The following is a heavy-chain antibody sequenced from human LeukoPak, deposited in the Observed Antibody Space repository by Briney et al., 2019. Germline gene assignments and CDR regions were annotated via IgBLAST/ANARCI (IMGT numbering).Heavy chain of an antibody. CDR3: TRLRSIGASGHDASNF. D-gene: IGHD6-13*01. Sequence: ASVKVSCKASGYTFTGYYMHWVRQAPGQGLEWMGWISTFNGITSSAQRLQGRVTMTTDTSTSTAYMELRSLTSDDTAVYYCTRLRSIGASGHDASNFWGQGTMVTVSS. J-gene: IGHJ3*01. CDR2: ISTFNGIT. CDR1: GYTFTGYY. V-gene: IGHV1-18*04.